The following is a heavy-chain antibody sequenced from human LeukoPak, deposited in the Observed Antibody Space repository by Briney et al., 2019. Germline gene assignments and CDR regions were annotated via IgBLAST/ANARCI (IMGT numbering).Heavy chain of an antibody. D-gene: IGHD5-18*01. V-gene: IGHV6-1*01. CDR2: TYYRSKWYN. Sequence: SQTLSLTCAISGDSVSSNSAAWNWIRQSPSRGLEWLGRTYYRSKWYNDYAVSVKSRITINPDTSKNQFSLQLNSVTPEDTAVYYCAREYGYSYGYLHYFDYWGQGTLVTASS. CDR3: AREYGYSYGYLHYFDY. CDR1: GDSVSSNSAA. J-gene: IGHJ4*02.